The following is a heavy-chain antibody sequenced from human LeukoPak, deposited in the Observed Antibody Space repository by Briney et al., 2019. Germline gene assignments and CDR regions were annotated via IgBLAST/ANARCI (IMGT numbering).Heavy chain of an antibody. J-gene: IGHJ5*02. Sequence: SQTLSLTCAISGDSVSSNSAAWNWIRQSPSRGLEWLGRTYYRSKWYNDYAVSVKSRITINPDTSKNQFSLQLNSVTPEDTAVYYCAAGGTYYYNSSGYLYEPWGQGTLVTVSS. D-gene: IGHD3-22*01. CDR1: GDSVSSNSAA. V-gene: IGHV6-1*01. CDR2: TYYRSKWYN. CDR3: AAGGTYYYNSSGYLYEP.